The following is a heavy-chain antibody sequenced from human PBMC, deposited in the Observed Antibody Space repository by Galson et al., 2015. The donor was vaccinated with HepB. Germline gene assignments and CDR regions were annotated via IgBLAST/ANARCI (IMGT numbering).Heavy chain of an antibody. CDR3: AKDGGRGYTYAPNWFYP. CDR2: VSYDGSNK. Sequence: SLRLSCAASGFTFSSYGMHWVRQAPGKGLEWVAVVSYDGSNKYYADAVKGRFTISRDNSKNTLYLQMNSLGAEDTAIYYCAKDGGRGYTYAPNWFYPWGQGTLVTVSS. V-gene: IGHV3-30*18. CDR1: GFTFSSYG. D-gene: IGHD5-18*01. J-gene: IGHJ5*02.